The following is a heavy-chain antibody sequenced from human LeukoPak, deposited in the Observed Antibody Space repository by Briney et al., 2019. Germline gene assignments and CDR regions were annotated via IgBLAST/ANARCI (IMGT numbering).Heavy chain of an antibody. D-gene: IGHD6-13*01. V-gene: IGHV3-7*03. CDR1: GFTFSSYW. Sequence: GGSLRLSCAASGFTFSSYWMNWVRQAPGRGPEWVANIKQDGSEKYYVDSLKGRFTISRDNAKNSLYLQMNSLRAEDTAVYYCARDQLGAAASDYWGQGTLVTVSS. J-gene: IGHJ4*02. CDR2: IKQDGSEK. CDR3: ARDQLGAAASDY.